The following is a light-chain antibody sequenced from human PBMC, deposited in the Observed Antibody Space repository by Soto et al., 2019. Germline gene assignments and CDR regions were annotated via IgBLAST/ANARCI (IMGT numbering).Light chain of an antibody. J-gene: IGKJ1*01. V-gene: IGKV3-15*01. CDR3: QQYNSWPRT. CDR1: QSVGSN. Sequence: EVVMTQSPATLSVSPGEGATLSCRASQSVGSNLAWYQQKAGQAPRLLVYDASTRATDIPARFSGSGSGTEFTLTISGLQSEDFAFYHCQQYNSWPRTFGQGTEVEVK. CDR2: DAS.